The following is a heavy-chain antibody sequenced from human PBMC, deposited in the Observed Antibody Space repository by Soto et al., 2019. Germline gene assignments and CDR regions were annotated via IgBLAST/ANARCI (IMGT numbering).Heavy chain of an antibody. Sequence: EVQLVESGGGLVQPGRSLRLSCAASGFTFDDYAMHWVRQAPGKGREWVSGMGWNSGNIGYAYSVKGRFTISSENPKHSMYLKMNSLRAEDTALYYCAKEGTDAFDIWGQGTMVTVSS. D-gene: IGHD3-10*01. CDR2: MGWNSGNI. CDR3: AKEGTDAFDI. CDR1: GFTFDDYA. J-gene: IGHJ3*02. V-gene: IGHV3-9*01.